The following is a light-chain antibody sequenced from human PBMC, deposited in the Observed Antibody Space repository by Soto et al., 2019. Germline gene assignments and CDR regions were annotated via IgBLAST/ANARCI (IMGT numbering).Light chain of an antibody. V-gene: IGLV1-47*01. Sequence: QAVVTQAPSASGTPGQRVTISCSGSSSNIGSNYVYWYQQLPGTAPKLLIYRNNQRPSGVPDRFSGSKSGTSASLAISGLRSDDEADYYCAAWDDSLSGRVFGGGTKVTVL. CDR3: AAWDDSLSGRV. CDR1: SSNIGSNY. CDR2: RNN. J-gene: IGLJ3*02.